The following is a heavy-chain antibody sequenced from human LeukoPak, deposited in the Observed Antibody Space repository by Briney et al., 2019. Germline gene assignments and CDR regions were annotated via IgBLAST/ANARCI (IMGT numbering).Heavy chain of an antibody. CDR1: GDSISSGSSYY. CDR2: IYYSGSA. D-gene: IGHD4-17*01. V-gene: IGHV4-39*07. Sequence: PSETLSLICTVSGDSISSGSSYYWGWIRQPPGKGLEWTANIYYSGSAYYNPSLKSRVAISVDTSKNQFSLHLRSLTAADTAVYFCARDRNDYGDDDSYYYYGLDVWGQGTTVIVSS. J-gene: IGHJ6*02. CDR3: ARDRNDYGDDDSYYYYGLDV.